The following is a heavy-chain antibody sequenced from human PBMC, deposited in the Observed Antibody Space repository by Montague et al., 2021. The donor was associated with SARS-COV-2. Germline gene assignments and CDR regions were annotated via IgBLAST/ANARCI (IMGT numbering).Heavy chain of an antibody. CDR1: GESFSGFS. V-gene: IGHV4-34*01. J-gene: IGHJ4*02. D-gene: IGHD4-11*01. CDR2: INDRGGTNY. Sequence: SETLSLTCAVYGESFSGFSWSWIRQPPGKGLEWIAEINDRGGTNYNYNPSLGSRVTISADTSKNQLSLTLRSVTAADTAVYYCARWDPQTLTVISLRGKSANDYWGQGTPVTVSS. CDR3: ARWDPQTLTVISLRGKSANDY.